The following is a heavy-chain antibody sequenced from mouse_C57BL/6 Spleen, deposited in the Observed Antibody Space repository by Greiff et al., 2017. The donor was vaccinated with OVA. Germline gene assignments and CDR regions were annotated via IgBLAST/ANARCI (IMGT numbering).Heavy chain of an antibody. J-gene: IGHJ2*01. CDR1: GYTFTSYW. CDR2: IHPNSGST. CDR3: ARGEHYFDY. V-gene: IGHV1-64*01. Sequence: VQLQQPGAELVKPGASVKLSCKASGYTFTSYWMHWVKQRPGQGLEWIGMIHPNSGSTNYNEKSKSKATLTVDKSSSTSYMQLSSLTYEDSAVYYCARGEHYFDYWGQGTTLTVSS.